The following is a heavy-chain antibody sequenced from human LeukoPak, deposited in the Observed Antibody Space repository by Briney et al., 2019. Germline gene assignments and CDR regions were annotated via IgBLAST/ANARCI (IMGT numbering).Heavy chain of an antibody. D-gene: IGHD2-21*01. CDR1: GGTFSNYA. J-gene: IGHJ4*02. V-gene: IGHV1-69*13. CDR2: IIPIFDTA. CDR3: ARDLVGSHTSYSSGAWDY. Sequence: GASVKVSCKASGGTFSNYAISWVRQAPGQGLEWMGGIIPIFDTADYAQKFQGRPRITADESTSTAYMELSSLRAEDTAVYYCARDLVGSHTSYSSGAWDYWGQGTLVTVSS.